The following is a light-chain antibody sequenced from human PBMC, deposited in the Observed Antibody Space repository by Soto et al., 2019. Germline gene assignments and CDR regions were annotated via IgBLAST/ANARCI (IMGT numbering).Light chain of an antibody. CDR1: QNINNW. V-gene: IGKV1-9*01. CDR2: AAS. CDR3: QQLNSFPIT. J-gene: IGKJ5*01. Sequence: DVQMTQSPSTLSASIGDRVTITCRASQNINNWIAWYQQKPGRAPKLLIYAASTLQSGVPSRFSGSGSGTEFTLTITSLQPEDFATYYCQQLNSFPITFGQGTRLEI.